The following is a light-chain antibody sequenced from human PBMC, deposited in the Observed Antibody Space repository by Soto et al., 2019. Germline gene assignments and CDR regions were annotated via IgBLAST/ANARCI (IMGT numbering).Light chain of an antibody. J-gene: IGKJ1*01. CDR2: KAS. Sequence: IPMTQSPSCLGASVGDRVNMXCRASQTTSSRFVWYQQKPGKAPKPLIYKASTLKSGGPSRFSGSGSGTEFTRTISSLQPDDFATYYGQHYNSYSEAFGQGTKVDIK. CDR1: QTTSSR. CDR3: QHYNSYSEA. V-gene: IGKV1-5*03.